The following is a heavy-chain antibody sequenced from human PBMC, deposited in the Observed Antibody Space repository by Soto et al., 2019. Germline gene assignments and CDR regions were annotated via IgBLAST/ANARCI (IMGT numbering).Heavy chain of an antibody. D-gene: IGHD5-12*01. CDR2: ITHLENT. V-gene: IGHV4-30-2*06. CDR1: GASITYGGYS. CDR3: VRGGGNDPFEY. Sequence: QLRLQESGSGVVETSESLSLTCTVFGASITYGGYSWSWIRQSPGRGLEWIGHITHLENTYFNPSFKSRLSMSIDRAKNQFSLKLTSMTAADKGRYFCVRGGGNDPFEYWGHGILVTVSS. J-gene: IGHJ4*03.